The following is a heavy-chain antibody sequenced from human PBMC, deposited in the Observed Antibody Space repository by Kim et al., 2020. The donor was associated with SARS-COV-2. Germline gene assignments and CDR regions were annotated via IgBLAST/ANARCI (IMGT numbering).Heavy chain of an antibody. V-gene: IGHV4-39*01. CDR1: GGSISSSSYY. D-gene: IGHD6-19*01. J-gene: IGHJ6*02. CDR2: IYYSGST. CDR3: ARRLGGWRNYGMDV. Sequence: SETLSLTCTVSGGSISSSSYYLAWICQPPGKGLEWIGSIYYSGSTYYNPSLKSRVTISVDTSKNQFSLKLSSVTAADTAVYYCARRLGGWRNYGMDVWGQGTAVTVSS.